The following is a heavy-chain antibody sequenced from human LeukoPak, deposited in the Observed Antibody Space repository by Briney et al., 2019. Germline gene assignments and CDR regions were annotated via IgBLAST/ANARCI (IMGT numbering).Heavy chain of an antibody. Sequence: PGGSLRLSCAASGFIFTTYWMTWVRQAPGKGLXXXXXXXQDGSETYYVDSVKGRFTIFRDNTKNSLYLQMINLRAEDTAMYYCASSVFSFSGSQWDPFDIWGQGTMVTVSS. V-gene: IGHV3-7*03. J-gene: IGHJ3*02. CDR2: XXQDGSET. CDR1: GFIFTTYW. CDR3: ASSVFSFSGSQWDPFDI. D-gene: IGHD6-19*01.